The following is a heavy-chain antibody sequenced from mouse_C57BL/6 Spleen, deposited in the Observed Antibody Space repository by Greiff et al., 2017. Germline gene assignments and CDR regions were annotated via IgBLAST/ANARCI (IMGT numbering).Heavy chain of an antibody. CDR3: ARSPDYGSSYPFAY. J-gene: IGHJ3*01. CDR2: IFPGSGST. CDR1: GYTFTDYY. D-gene: IGHD1-1*01. V-gene: IGHV1-75*01. Sequence: QVQLQQSGPELVKPGASVKISCKASGYTFTDYYINWVKQRPGQGLEWIGWIFPGSGSTYYNEKFKGKATLTVDKSSSTAYMLLSSLTSEDSAVYFCARSPDYGSSYPFAYWGQGTLVTVSA.